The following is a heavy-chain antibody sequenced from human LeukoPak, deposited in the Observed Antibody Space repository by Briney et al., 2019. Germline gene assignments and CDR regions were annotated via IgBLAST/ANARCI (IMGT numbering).Heavy chain of an antibody. CDR2: IYSGGST. V-gene: IGHV3-66*01. Sequence: GGSLRLSCAASGFTVSSNYMGWVRQAPGKGLEWVSVIYSGGSTYYADSVKGRFTISRDNSKNTLYLQMNSLRAEDTAVYYCARGITDDFWSGLGSYYYYYMDVWGKGTTVTVSS. D-gene: IGHD3-3*01. J-gene: IGHJ6*03. CDR3: ARGITDDFWSGLGSYYYYYMDV. CDR1: GFTVSSNY.